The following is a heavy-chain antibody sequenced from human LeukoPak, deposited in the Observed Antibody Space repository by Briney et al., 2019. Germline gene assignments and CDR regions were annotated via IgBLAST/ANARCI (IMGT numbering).Heavy chain of an antibody. CDR3: ARGPYYDFWSGYYSRYYYYYGMDV. Sequence: ASVKVSCKASGYTFTSYDINWMRQATGQGLEWMGWMNPNSGNTGYAQKFQGRVTMTRNTSISTAYMELSGLRSEDTAVYYCARGPYYDFWSGYYSRYYYYYGMDVWGQGTTVTVSS. V-gene: IGHV1-8*01. CDR2: MNPNSGNT. D-gene: IGHD3-3*01. J-gene: IGHJ6*02. CDR1: GYTFTSYD.